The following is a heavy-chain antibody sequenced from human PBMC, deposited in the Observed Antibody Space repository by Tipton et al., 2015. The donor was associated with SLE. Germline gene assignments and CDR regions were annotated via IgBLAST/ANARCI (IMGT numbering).Heavy chain of an antibody. CDR2: ISHSGST. CDR3: ARGSREVARPLGD. V-gene: IGHV4-34*01. CDR1: GGSFSNFY. Sequence: TLSLTCAVYGGSFSNFYWSWIRQPPGEGLEWIGEISHSGSTNYNPSLQSRVTISVDTSKNQFSLKLNSVTAADTAVYHCARGSREVARPLGDWGQGTLVTVSS. J-gene: IGHJ4*02. D-gene: IGHD6-6*01.